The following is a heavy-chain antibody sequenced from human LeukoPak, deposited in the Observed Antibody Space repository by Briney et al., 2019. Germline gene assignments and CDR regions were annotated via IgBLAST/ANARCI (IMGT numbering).Heavy chain of an antibody. V-gene: IGHV3-21*01. D-gene: IGHD6-19*01. CDR3: ARRPRLSLDGQWLVYFDY. J-gene: IGHJ4*02. CDR2: ISSSSSYI. Sequence: GGSLRLSCAASGFTFSSYSMNWVRQAPGKGLEWVSSISSSSSYIYYADSVKGRFTISRDNAKNSLYLQMNSLRAEDTAVYYCARRPRLSLDGQWLVYFDYWGQGTLVTVSS. CDR1: GFTFSSYS.